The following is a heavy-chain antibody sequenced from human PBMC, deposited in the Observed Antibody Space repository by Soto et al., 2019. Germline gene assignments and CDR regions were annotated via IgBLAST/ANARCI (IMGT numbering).Heavy chain of an antibody. Sequence: QITLKESGPTLVKPTQTLTLTCTFSGFSLSTGGVGVGWIRQPPGKALEWLALIYWDDDKRYSPSLKSRLTITNDTSKNQVVLTMTNMDSVDTATYYCSPRGDYCTNGVCFGYLGQGTLVNVSS. V-gene: IGHV2-5*02. D-gene: IGHD2-8*01. CDR3: SPRGDYCTNGVCFGY. J-gene: IGHJ4*02. CDR1: GFSLSTGGVG. CDR2: IYWDDDK.